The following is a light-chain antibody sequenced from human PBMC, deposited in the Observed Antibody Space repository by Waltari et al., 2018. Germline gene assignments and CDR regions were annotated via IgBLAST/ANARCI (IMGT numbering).Light chain of an antibody. CDR3: AAWDDSLSVWV. CDR2: SNN. CDR1: NSTIGTNY. Sequence: QSVLTQPPSASGTPGQRVTIPCSGSNSTIGTNYVYWYQQHPGTAPKLLIDSNNQRPSGVPDRFSGSKSGTSASLAISGLRSEDEADYYCAAWDDSLSVWVFGGGTKLTVL. V-gene: IGLV1-47*01. J-gene: IGLJ3*02.